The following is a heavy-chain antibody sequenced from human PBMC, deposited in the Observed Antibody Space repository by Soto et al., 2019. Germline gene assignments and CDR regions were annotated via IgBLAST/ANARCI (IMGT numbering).Heavy chain of an antibody. CDR2: ICYDGSNK. CDR1: GFTFNSYG. J-gene: IGHJ4*02. D-gene: IGHD4-4*01. Sequence: QVQLVESGGGVVQPGRSLRLSCAASGFTFNSYGMHWVRQAPGKGLEWVAVICYDGSNKYYADSVKGRFTISRDNSKNTLYLQMNSLRAEDTAVYYCARDRNPKSTVTPCQSYWGQGTLVTVSS. CDR3: ARDRNPKSTVTPCQSY. V-gene: IGHV3-33*01.